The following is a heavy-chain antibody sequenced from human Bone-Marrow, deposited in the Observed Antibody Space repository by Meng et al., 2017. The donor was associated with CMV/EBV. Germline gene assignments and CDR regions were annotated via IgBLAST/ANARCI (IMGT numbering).Heavy chain of an antibody. CDR1: GFSFSNYA. CDR3: ARLTPTYSSATFDY. V-gene: IGHV3-23*01. J-gene: IGHJ4*02. Sequence: VQLLESGGNLVQPGGSLRLSCSASGFSFSNYAMTWVRQAPGRGLEWVSTISGRGDDTYYADSGKGRFTISRDNSKNTLYLQMNSLRAEDTAIYYCARLTPTYSSATFDYWGLGTLVTVSS. D-gene: IGHD2/OR15-2a*01. CDR2: ISGRGDDT.